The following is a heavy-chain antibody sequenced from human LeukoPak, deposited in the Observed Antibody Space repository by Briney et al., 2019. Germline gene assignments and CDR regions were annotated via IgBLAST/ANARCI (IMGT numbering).Heavy chain of an antibody. CDR1: GGSISRYS. CDR3: ARDRRDGYNDAFDI. CDR2: VYYSGST. J-gene: IGHJ3*02. D-gene: IGHD5-24*01. Sequence: SETLSLTCTVSGGSISRYSWSWIRQPPGKGLEWIGYVYYSGSTNYNPSLKSRVTMSVDTSKNQFSLKLSSVTAADTAVYYCARDRRDGYNDAFDIWGQGTMVTVSS. V-gene: IGHV4-59*12.